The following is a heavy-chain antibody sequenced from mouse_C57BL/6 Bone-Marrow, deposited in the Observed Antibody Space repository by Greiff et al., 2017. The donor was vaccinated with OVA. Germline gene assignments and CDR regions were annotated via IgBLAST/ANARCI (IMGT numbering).Heavy chain of an antibody. V-gene: IGHV1-69*01. CDR1: GYTFTSYW. J-gene: IGHJ2*01. CDR3: ARGIYYGNYDYFDY. D-gene: IGHD2-1*01. CDR2: IDPSDSYT. Sequence: QVQLKQPGAELVMPGASVKLSCKASGYTFTSYWMHWVKQRPGQGLEWIGEIDPSDSYTNYNQKFKGKSTLTVDKSSSTAYMQLSSLTSEDSAVYYCARGIYYGNYDYFDYWGQGTTLTVSS.